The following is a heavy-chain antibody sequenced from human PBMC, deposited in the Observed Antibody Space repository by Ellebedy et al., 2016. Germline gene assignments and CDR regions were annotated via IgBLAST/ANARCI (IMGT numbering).Heavy chain of an antibody. CDR1: RYTFTSYY. CDR2: INPNSGGT. CDR3: ARDGWYWFDP. D-gene: IGHD6-19*01. J-gene: IGHJ5*02. V-gene: IGHV1-2*02. Sequence: ASVKVSXKASRYTFTSYYMHWVRQAPGQGLEWMGWINPNSGGTNYAQKFQGRVTMTRDTSISTAYMELSRLRSDDTAVYYCARDGWYWFDPWGQGTLVTVSS.